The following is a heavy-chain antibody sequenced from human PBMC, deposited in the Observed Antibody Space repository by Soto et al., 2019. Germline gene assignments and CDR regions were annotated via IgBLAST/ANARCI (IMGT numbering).Heavy chain of an antibody. V-gene: IGHV1-69*06. CDR1: GGTFSTHA. Sequence: QEQLVQSGAEVKKPGSSVKVSCKASGGTFSTHAITWVRQAPGQGLEWMGGINPIVGTTNYAQKFQGRLTITADKSTTTAYMELSSLRSDDTAVYYCARSYSFGGVISPTFDYWGQGTLVTVSS. CDR3: ARSYSFGGVISPTFDY. CDR2: INPIVGTT. J-gene: IGHJ4*02. D-gene: IGHD3-16*02.